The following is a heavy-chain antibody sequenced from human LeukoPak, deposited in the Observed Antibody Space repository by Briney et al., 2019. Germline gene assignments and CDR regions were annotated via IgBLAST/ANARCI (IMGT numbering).Heavy chain of an antibody. CDR3: VRVLMVRGDPNYYFDY. J-gene: IGHJ4*02. V-gene: IGHV3-21*01. CDR2: ISSSSSYI. CDR1: GFTFSSYS. Sequence: GGSLRLSCAASGFTFSSYSMNWVRQAPGKGLEWVSSISSSSSYIYYADSVKGRFTISRDNAKNSLYLQMNSLRAEDTAVYYCVRVLMVRGDPNYYFDYWGQGTLVTVSS. D-gene: IGHD3-10*01.